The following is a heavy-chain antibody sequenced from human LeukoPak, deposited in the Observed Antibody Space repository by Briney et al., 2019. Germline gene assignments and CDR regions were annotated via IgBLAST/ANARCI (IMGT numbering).Heavy chain of an antibody. J-gene: IGHJ4*02. D-gene: IGHD5-24*01. CDR1: GGSFSGYY. CDR2: INHSGST. CDR3: ARRRRDGYKAPLDY. V-gene: IGHV4-34*01. Sequence: RPSETLSLTCAVYGGSFSGYYWSWIRQPAGKGLEWIGEINHSGSTNYNPSLKSRVTISVDTSKNQFSLKLSSVTAADTAVYYCARRRRDGYKAPLDYWGQGTLVTVSS.